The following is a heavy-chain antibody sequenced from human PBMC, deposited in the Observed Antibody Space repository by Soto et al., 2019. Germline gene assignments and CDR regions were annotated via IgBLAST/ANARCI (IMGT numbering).Heavy chain of an antibody. D-gene: IGHD3-22*01. CDR2: ISGSGGST. J-gene: IGHJ4*02. CDR1: GFTFSSYA. CDR3: ASRGGDYYDSSGKPGMGY. V-gene: IGHV3-23*01. Sequence: GGSLGLSCAASGFTFSSYAMSWVRQAPGKGLEWVLAISGSGGSTYYADSVKGRFTISRDNSKNTLYLQMNSLRAEDTAVYYCASRGGDYYDSSGKPGMGYWGQGTLVTVSS.